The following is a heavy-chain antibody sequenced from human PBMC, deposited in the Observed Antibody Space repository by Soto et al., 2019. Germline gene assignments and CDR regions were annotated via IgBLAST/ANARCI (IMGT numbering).Heavy chain of an antibody. CDR2: IYYSGST. V-gene: IGHV4-39*01. CDR1: GGSISSSSYY. J-gene: IGHJ4*02. CDR3: ARQDIVLMVYANDY. D-gene: IGHD2-8*01. Sequence: PSETLPLTCTVSGGSISSSSYYWGWIRQPPGKGLEWIGSIYYSGSTYYNPSLKSRVTISVDTSKNQFSLKLSSVTAADTAVYYCARQDIVLMVYANDYWGQGTLVTVPQ.